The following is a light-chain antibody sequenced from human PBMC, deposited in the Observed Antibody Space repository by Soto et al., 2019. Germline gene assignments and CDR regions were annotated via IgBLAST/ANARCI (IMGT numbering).Light chain of an antibody. Sequence: EIVLTQSPGTLSLSPGEGATLSCRASQIVRSTYLAWFQQKPGQAPRLLIYGASTRATGIPDRFSGSGSGTDFTLTISGLEPKDFALYSCQQYDYSPPTFGGGTKVDIK. CDR2: GAS. CDR3: QQYDYSPPT. J-gene: IGKJ4*01. V-gene: IGKV3-20*01. CDR1: QIVRSTY.